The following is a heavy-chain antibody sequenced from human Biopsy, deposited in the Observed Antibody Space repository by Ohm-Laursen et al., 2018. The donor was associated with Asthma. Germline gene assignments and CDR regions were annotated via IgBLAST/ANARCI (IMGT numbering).Heavy chain of an antibody. CDR3: ARKIAARGGMGV. CDR1: GITFSTYG. J-gene: IGHJ6*02. V-gene: IGHV3-33*01. CDR2: IWYDGRKK. Sequence: SLRLSCAASGITFSTYGMHWVRQAPGKGLEWVSFIWYDGRKKTYADSVKGRFTISRDNSKNTLYLQMNSLRAEDTAVYYCARKIAARGGMGVWGQGTSVTVSS. D-gene: IGHD6-6*01.